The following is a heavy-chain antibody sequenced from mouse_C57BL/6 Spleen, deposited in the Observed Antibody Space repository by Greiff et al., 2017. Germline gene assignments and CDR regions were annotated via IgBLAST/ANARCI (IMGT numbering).Heavy chain of an antibody. CDR1: GYSITSGYY. V-gene: IGHV3-6*01. J-gene: IGHJ4*01. CDR2: ISYDGSN. D-gene: IGHD1-1*01. Sequence: VQLQQSGPGLVKPSQSLSLTCSVTGYSITSGYYWNWIRQFPGNKLEWMGYISYDGSNNYNPSLKNRITITRDTSKNQFFLKLNSVTTEDTATYYCARNLITTGPMDYWGQGTSVTVSS. CDR3: ARNLITTGPMDY.